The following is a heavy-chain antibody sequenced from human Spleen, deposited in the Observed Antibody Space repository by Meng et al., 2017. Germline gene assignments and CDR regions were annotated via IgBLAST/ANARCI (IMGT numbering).Heavy chain of an antibody. D-gene: IGHD3-16*02. CDR2: INHSGST. CDR1: GGSFSDYY. V-gene: IGHV4-34*01. J-gene: IGHJ6*02. Sequence: SETLSLTCVVSGGSFSDYYWSWIRQPPGKGLEWIGEINHSGSTNYNPSLESRATISVDTSQNNLSLKLSSVTAADTAVYYCARGRRYDYVWGSYRSSYYYYGMDVWGQGTTVTVSS. CDR3: ARGRRYDYVWGSYRSSYYYYGMDV.